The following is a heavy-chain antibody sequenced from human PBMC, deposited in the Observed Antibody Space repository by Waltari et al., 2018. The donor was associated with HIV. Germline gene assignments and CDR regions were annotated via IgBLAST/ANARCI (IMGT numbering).Heavy chain of an antibody. D-gene: IGHD6-25*01. Sequence: QVQLQGSGPGLVKPSETLSPTCTVSGGSISTFYWTWIRQPPGKGLGWIGYIYYSGNTKYNPSPLIRVNISVETYKNQFSAKRSSVTAADTAISYCARLAADWGQGTLVTVSS. CDR1: GGSISTFY. V-gene: IGHV4-59*01. CDR2: IYYSGNT. CDR3: ARLAAD. J-gene: IGHJ4*02.